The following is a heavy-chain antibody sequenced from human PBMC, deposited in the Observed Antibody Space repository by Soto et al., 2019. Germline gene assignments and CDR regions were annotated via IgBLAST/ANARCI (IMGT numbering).Heavy chain of an antibody. CDR1: GGSISSYY. V-gene: IGHV4-4*07. CDR3: ARSWNYGYYYCGMDV. D-gene: IGHD1-7*01. J-gene: IGHJ6*02. Sequence: SETLSLTCTVSGGSISSYYWSWIRQPAGKGLEWIGRIYTSGSTNYNPSLKSRVTMTVDTSKNQYSLNLSSVTAADTAVYYCARSWNYGYYYCGMDVWGQGTTITVSS. CDR2: IYTSGST.